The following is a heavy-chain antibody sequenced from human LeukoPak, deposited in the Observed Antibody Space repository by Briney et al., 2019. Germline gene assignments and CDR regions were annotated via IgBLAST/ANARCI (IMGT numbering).Heavy chain of an antibody. J-gene: IGHJ4*02. D-gene: IGHD3-3*01. CDR3: ARERFLEWLFDY. CDR2: IIPIFGTA. V-gene: IGHV1-69*05. CDR1: GXXFSSXX. Sequence: CXAXGXXFSSXXXXWVXXXPXXXXEXXGGIIPIFGTANYAQKFQGRVTITTDESTSTAYMELSSLRSEDTAVYYCARERFLEWLFDYWGQGTLVTVSS.